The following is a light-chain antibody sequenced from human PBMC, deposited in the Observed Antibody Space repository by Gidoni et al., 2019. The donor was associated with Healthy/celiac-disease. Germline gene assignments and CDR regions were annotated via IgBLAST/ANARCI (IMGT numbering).Light chain of an antibody. CDR3: QAWDSSTAGV. CDR2: QDS. J-gene: IGLJ2*01. Sequence: SYELTQPPSVSVSPGQTDSITCAGDKLGDKYACWYQQKPGQSPVLGIYQDSKRPSGIPERFSGSNSGNTATLTISGTQAMDEADYYCQAWDSSTAGVFGGGTKLTVL. V-gene: IGLV3-1*01. CDR1: KLGDKY.